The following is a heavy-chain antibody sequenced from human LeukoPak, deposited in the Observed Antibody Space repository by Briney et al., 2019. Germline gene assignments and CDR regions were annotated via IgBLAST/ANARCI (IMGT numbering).Heavy chain of an antibody. CDR3: VRGSTLRHYQY. Sequence: KPSETLSLTCTVSGGSISSSTYYWGWIRRPPGEGLEWIGSIYYSESTYYNPSLKSRVTVSVNTSKNQFSLKLISVTAADTAVYYCVRGSTLRHYQYWGQGTLVTVSS. CDR2: IYYSEST. D-gene: IGHD3-16*01. CDR1: GGSISSSTYY. J-gene: IGHJ4*02. V-gene: IGHV4-39*01.